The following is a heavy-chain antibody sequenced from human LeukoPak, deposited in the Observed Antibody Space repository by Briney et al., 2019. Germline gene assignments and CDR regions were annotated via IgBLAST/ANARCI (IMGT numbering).Heavy chain of an antibody. D-gene: IGHD1-26*01. V-gene: IGHV3-73*01. Sequence: GGSLRLSCAASGFTFSGSAIHWVRQSSGKGLEWVGHIDKKDNFYATTSAASVTGRFTISRDDSKNTAYLQMNSLKTEDTALYYCTRGSGTYNWLDPWGQGTLVTVSS. CDR2: IDKKDNFYAT. J-gene: IGHJ5*02. CDR1: GFTFSGSA. CDR3: TRGSGTYNWLDP.